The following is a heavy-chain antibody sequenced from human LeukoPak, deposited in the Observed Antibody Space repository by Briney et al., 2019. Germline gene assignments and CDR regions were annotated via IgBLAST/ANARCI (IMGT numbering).Heavy chain of an antibody. V-gene: IGHV3-23*01. Sequence: GGSLRLSCAASGFTFSSYAMSWVRQAPGKGLEWVSAISGSGGSTYYADSVKGRFTISRDNSKNTLYLQMNSLRAEDTAIYYCTREWLDASLDYWGQGVLVTVSS. D-gene: IGHD6-19*01. CDR3: TREWLDASLDY. J-gene: IGHJ4*02. CDR2: ISGSGGST. CDR1: GFTFSSYA.